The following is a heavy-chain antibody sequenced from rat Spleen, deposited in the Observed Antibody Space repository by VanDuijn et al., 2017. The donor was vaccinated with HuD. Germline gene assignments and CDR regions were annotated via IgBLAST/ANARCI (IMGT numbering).Heavy chain of an antibody. CDR3: TRAMYTTDYYFAKGYYVMDA. V-gene: IGHV5-25*01. J-gene: IGHJ4*01. CDR1: GLSFSNYD. CDR2: ITNAAGKV. D-gene: IGHD1-6*01. Sequence: EVQLVESGGGLVQPGRSLKLSCTASGLSFSNYDMAWVRQAPKKGLEWVASITNAAGKVHYPDSVKGRFTISRDTAQNTLYLQMNILRSEDTATYYCTRAMYTTDYYFAKGYYVMDAWGQGASVTVSS.